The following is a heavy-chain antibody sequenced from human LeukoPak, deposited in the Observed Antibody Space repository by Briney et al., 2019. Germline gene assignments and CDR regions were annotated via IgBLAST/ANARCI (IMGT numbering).Heavy chain of an antibody. V-gene: IGHV4-31*03. D-gene: IGHD2-21*01. CDR3: AREDSSCPFDI. CDR1: GGSISSGGYY. CDR2: IYYSGST. Sequence: SQTLSLTCTVSGGSISSGGYYWSWLRQHPGKGLEWIGYIYYSGSTYYNPSLKSRVTISVDTSKNQFSLKLSSVTAADTAVYYCAREDSSCPFDIWGQGTMVTVSS. J-gene: IGHJ3*02.